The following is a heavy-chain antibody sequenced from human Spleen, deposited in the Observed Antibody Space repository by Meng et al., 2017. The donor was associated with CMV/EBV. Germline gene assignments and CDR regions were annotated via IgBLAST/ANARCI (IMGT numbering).Heavy chain of an antibody. Sequence: SETLSLTCTVSGGSISSSSYYWGWIRQPPGKGLEWIGSIYYSGSAYYNPSLKSRVTISVDTTTNHFSLKLSSGTAAVTAVYYCASPHPTYGMDFWGQGTTVTVSS. V-gene: IGHV4-39*07. CDR3: ASPHPTYGMDF. CDR2: IYYSGSA. J-gene: IGHJ6*02. CDR1: GGSISSSSYY.